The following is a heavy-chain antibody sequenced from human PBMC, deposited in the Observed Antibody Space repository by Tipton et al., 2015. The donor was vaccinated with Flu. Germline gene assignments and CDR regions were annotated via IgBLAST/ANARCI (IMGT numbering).Heavy chain of an antibody. D-gene: IGHD3-10*01. V-gene: IGHV4-4*07. CDR2: IYAGGST. CDR3: ARGSGSGTYVIFYF. J-gene: IGHJ4*02. CDR1: GDSISSFY. Sequence: TLSLTCTVSGDSISSFYWSWIRQPAGKGLEWIGRIYAGGSTNYNPSLKSRVTMSVDTSKNQFSLKLSSVTAADTAVYYCARGSGSGTYVIFYFWGQGTLVTVSS.